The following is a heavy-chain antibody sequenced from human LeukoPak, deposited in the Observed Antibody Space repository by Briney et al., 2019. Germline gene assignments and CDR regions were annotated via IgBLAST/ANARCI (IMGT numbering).Heavy chain of an antibody. CDR3: MRGSATAGGVRGEDY. J-gene: IGHJ4*02. V-gene: IGHV1-2*02. Sequence: ASVKVSCKASGYIFTGYYVHWVRQAPGQGLEWMGWINPNRGDTNYSQRFHVRLTMTRDTAGNTAYMELSRLTSDDTAVYYCMRGSATAGGVRGEDYWGQGTLVTVSS. D-gene: IGHD2-21*02. CDR2: INPNRGDT. CDR1: GYIFTGYY.